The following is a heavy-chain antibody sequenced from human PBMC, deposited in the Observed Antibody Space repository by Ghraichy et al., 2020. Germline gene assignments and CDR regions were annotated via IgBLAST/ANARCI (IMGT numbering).Heavy chain of an antibody. CDR2: IWYDGSNK. CDR1: GFTFSSYG. Sequence: GSLRLSCAASGFTFSSYGMHWVRQAPGKGLEWVAIIWYDGSNKCYADSVKGRFTISRDNSKNTLYLQMKSLRAEDTAVYYCARAFSAGRDYWGQGTLVTVSS. J-gene: IGHJ4*02. D-gene: IGHD6-13*01. V-gene: IGHV3-33*01. CDR3: ARAFSAGRDY.